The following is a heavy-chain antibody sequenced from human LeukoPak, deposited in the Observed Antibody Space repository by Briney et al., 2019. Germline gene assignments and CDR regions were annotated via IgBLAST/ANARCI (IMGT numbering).Heavy chain of an antibody. J-gene: IGHJ4*02. Sequence: PSETLSLTCTVSGGSVTNSHWSWVRQPPGKGLEWIGSLYYSGSTYYNPSLKSRVTISVDTSKNQFSLRLSSVTAADTAVYYCARLSGSYWPAGYWGQGTLVTVSS. D-gene: IGHD1-26*01. CDR2: LYYSGST. CDR1: GGSVTNSH. V-gene: IGHV4-39*01. CDR3: ARLSGSYWPAGY.